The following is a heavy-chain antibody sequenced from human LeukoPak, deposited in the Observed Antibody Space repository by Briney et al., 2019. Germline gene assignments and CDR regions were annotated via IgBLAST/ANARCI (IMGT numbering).Heavy chain of an antibody. CDR2: INHSGST. Sequence: SSETLSLTCAVSGGSFSGYYWSWIRQPPGKGLEWIGEINHSGSTNYKPSLKSRVTISVDTSKNQFSLRLSSVTAADTAVYYCARVLEGSSGQHWYFDLWGRGTLVTVSS. D-gene: IGHD6-19*01. J-gene: IGHJ2*01. CDR3: ARVLEGSSGQHWYFDL. V-gene: IGHV4-34*01. CDR1: GGSFSGYY.